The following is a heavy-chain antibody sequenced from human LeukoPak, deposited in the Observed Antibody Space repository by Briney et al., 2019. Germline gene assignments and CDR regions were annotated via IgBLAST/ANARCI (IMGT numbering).Heavy chain of an antibody. V-gene: IGHV3-23*01. Sequence: PGGSLRLSCAASGFTFSNYAMSWVRQAPGKGLEXXXXXGGSGGTTYYADSVKGRFTISRDNSKNTLYLQMRSLRAEDTAVYYCAKWGDYDVLTGYYDSDYWGQGTLVTVSS. J-gene: IGHJ4*02. D-gene: IGHD3-9*01. CDR3: AKWGDYDVLTGYYDSDY. CDR2: XGGSGGTT. CDR1: GFTFSNYA.